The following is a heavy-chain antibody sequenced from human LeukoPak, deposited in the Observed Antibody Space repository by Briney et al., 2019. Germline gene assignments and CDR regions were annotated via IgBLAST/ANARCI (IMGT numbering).Heavy chain of an antibody. CDR2: IYPGDSDT. D-gene: IGHD1-26*01. V-gene: IGHV5-51*01. J-gene: IGHJ4*02. CDR1: GYKLTNNW. Sequence: GESLKISCKISGYKLTNNWIGWVRQVPGKGLEWMGIIYPGDSDTRYSPPFKGQVTISADKSISTAYLQWSSLKASDTAMYYCASAYSGSYFQFDQWGQGTLVTVSS. CDR3: ASAYSGSYFQFDQ.